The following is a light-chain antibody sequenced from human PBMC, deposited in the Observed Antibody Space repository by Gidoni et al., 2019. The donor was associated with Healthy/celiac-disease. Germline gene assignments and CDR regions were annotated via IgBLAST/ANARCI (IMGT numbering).Light chain of an antibody. CDR3: QQYGSSPLT. CDR2: GAS. Sequence: MVLTQSPVTLSLAPGERATPSCRASHSVSISYLAWYQQKPGQPPRPLLYGASSRAPGIPDRFSGSGSGPDFTLTISRLEPEDFALYYCQQYGSSPLTFXPXTKVDIK. CDR1: HSVSISY. J-gene: IGKJ3*01. V-gene: IGKV3-20*01.